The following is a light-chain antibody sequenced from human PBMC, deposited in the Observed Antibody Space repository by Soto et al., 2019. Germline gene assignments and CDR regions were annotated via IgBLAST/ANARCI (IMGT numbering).Light chain of an antibody. Sequence: QSVLTQPPSVSGAPGQRVTFSCTGGSSNLGAGFDVHWYQQFPGAVPKLLIHGNTNRASGVPDRISGSRSGTSASLAITGLQAEDEADYYCQAYDSSLNGYVFGTGTKVTVL. J-gene: IGLJ1*01. V-gene: IGLV1-40*01. CDR1: SSNLGAGFD. CDR2: GNT. CDR3: QAYDSSLNGYV.